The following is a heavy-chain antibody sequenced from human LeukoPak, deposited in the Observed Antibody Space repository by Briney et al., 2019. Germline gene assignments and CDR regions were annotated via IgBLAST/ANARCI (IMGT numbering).Heavy chain of an antibody. D-gene: IGHD5-18*01. CDR2: INPNRGDT. V-gene: IGHV1-2*06. J-gene: IGHJ4*02. Sequence: ASVKVSCKASGYTFIDYYLHWLRQAPGQGLEWMGRINPNRGDTKPAQKFQGRVTMTRDTSISTAYMELSRLRSDDTAVYYCARGYSSIDYWGQGTLVTVSS. CDR3: ARGYSSIDY. CDR1: GYTFIDYY.